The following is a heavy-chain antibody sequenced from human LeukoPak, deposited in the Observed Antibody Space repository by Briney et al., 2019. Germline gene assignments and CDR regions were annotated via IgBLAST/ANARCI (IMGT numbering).Heavy chain of an antibody. CDR1: GGSFSSTNW. CDR3: AREGGFYRPLDY. J-gene: IGHJ4*02. CDR2: VHLDGRT. D-gene: IGHD6-25*01. V-gene: IGHV4-4*02. Sequence: PSETLSLTCGVSGGSFSSTNWWTWIRQPPGKGLEWIGEVHLDGRTNFNPSLKSRLTMSVDLSENHVSLKLTSVTAADTAVYYCAREGGFYRPLDYWGQGTLVTVSS.